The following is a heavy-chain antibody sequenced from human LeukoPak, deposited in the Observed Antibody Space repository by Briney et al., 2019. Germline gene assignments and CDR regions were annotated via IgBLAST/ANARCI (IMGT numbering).Heavy chain of an antibody. Sequence: PSETLSLTCAVYGGSFSGYYWSWIRQPPGKGLEWIGEINHSGSTNYNPSLKSRVTISVDTSENQFSLKLSSVTAADTAVYYCARGGIAFYWGQGTLVTVSS. CDR3: ARGGIAFY. D-gene: IGHD6-13*01. V-gene: IGHV4-34*01. J-gene: IGHJ4*02. CDR2: INHSGST. CDR1: GGSFSGYY.